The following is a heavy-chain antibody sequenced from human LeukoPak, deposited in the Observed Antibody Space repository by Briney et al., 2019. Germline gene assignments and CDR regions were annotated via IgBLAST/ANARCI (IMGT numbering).Heavy chain of an antibody. Sequence: SETLSLTCAVSGYSISSGYDWGWIRQPPGKGLEYIGSIYHNGRTYYNPSLKSRVTISVDTSKNQFSLKLSSVTAADTAVYYCASELRNNWFDPWGQGTLVTVSS. D-gene: IGHD1-26*01. V-gene: IGHV4-38-2*01. J-gene: IGHJ5*02. CDR2: IYHNGRT. CDR3: ASELRNNWFDP. CDR1: GYSISSGYD.